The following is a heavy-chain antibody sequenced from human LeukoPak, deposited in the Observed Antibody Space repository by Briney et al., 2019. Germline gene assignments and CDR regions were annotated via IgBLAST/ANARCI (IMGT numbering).Heavy chain of an antibody. J-gene: IGHJ4*02. CDR2: INPNSGGT. CDR3: ARDPVGDDRDFDH. D-gene: IGHD5-24*01. CDR1: GYTFTGYY. V-gene: IGHV1-2*02. Sequence: ASVKVSCKASGYTFTGYYMHWVRQAPGQGLEWMGLINPNSGGTNYAQKFQGRVTMTRDTSISTAYMAVSSLRSDDTAVYYCARDPVGDDRDFDHWGRGTLITVSS.